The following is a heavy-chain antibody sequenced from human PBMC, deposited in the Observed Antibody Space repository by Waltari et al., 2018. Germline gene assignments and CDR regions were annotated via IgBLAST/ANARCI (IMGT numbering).Heavy chain of an antibody. CDR2: IYTSGST. Sequence: QVQLQESAPGLVKPSQTLSLTCTVYGGSISSGSYYWSWTRQPAGEGLEWIGRIYTSGSTNNNPSLKSRVTISVDTSKNQFSLKLSSVTAADTAVYYCAREPRPSQLRFNAGREYYFDYWGQGTLVTVSS. CDR3: AREPRPSQLRFNAGREYYFDY. V-gene: IGHV4-61*02. J-gene: IGHJ4*02. D-gene: IGHD5-12*01. CDR1: GGSISSGSYY.